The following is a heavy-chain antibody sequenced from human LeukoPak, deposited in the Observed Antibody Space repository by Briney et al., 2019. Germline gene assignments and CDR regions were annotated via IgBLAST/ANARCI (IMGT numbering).Heavy chain of an antibody. J-gene: IGHJ5*02. CDR3: ARGGSWFAP. D-gene: IGHD3-10*01. CDR1: GFTFSSYV. V-gene: IGHV3-7*01. Sequence: GGSLRLSCAASGFTFSSYVMTWVRQAPGKGLEWVANIKEDGSEKYYVDSVKGRFTISRDNAKNSLYLQMSSLRAEDTAVYYCARGGSWFAPWGQGTLVTVSS. CDR2: IKEDGSEK.